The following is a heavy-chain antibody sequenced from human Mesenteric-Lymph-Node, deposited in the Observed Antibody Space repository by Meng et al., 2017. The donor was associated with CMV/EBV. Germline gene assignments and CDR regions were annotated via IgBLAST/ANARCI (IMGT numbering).Heavy chain of an antibody. Sequence: GGSLRLSCAASGFTFSSYSMSWVRQAPGKGLEWVANIKQDGSEKYYVDSVKGRFTISRDNAKNSLYLQMNSLRAEDTAVYYCARNIRTSCSGGNCYRGFWGQGTLVTVSS. V-gene: IGHV3-7*01. CDR2: IKQDGSEK. J-gene: IGHJ4*02. D-gene: IGHD2-15*01. CDR1: GFTFSSYS. CDR3: ARNIRTSCSGGNCYRGF.